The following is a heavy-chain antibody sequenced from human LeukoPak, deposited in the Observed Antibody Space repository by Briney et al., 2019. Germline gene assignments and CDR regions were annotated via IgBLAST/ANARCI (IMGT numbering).Heavy chain of an antibody. CDR1: GFTFSSYA. Sequence: PGGSLRLSCAASGFTFSSYAMSWVRQAPGKGLEWVSAISASGVTTHYADSVKGRFTISRDNSKNTLYLQMSSLRAEDAVIYYCAKDSRGNYVAWLDPWGQGTLVSVSS. J-gene: IGHJ5*02. D-gene: IGHD4-11*01. CDR3: AKDSRGNYVAWLDP. V-gene: IGHV3-23*01. CDR2: ISASGVTT.